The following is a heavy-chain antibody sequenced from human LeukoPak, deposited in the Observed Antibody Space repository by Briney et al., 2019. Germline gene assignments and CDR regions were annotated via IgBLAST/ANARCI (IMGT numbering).Heavy chain of an antibody. V-gene: IGHV1-18*01. CDR2: ISAYYGNT. CDR1: GYTFTSYG. D-gene: IGHD6-13*01. CDR3: ARSRIAAVGTSFDY. Sequence: ASVKVSCKASGYTFTSYGLSWVRQAPGQGLEWVGWISAYYGNTNYAQKLQGRVTMTTDTSTSTVYMELRRRSCDDTGVDYCARSRIAAVGTSFDYWGQGTLVSVSS. J-gene: IGHJ4*02.